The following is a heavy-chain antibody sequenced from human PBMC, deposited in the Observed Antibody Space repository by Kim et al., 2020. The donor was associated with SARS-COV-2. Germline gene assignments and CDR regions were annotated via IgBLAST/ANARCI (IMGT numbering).Heavy chain of an antibody. D-gene: IGHD4-17*01. Sequence: SVKVSCKASGGTFSSYTISWVRQAPGQGLEWMGRIIPILGIANYAQKFQGRVTITADKSTSTAYMELSSLRSEDTAVYYCARDRTTVTTTDNWFDPWGQGTLVTVSS. CDR2: IIPILGIA. CDR1: GGTFSSYT. CDR3: ARDRTTVTTTDNWFDP. V-gene: IGHV1-69*04. J-gene: IGHJ5*02.